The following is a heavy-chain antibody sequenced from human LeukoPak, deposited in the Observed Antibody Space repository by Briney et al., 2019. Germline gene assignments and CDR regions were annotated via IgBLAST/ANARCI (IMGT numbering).Heavy chain of an antibody. CDR3: ARGIRDCSRTTCYQPFDY. J-gene: IGHJ4*02. V-gene: IGHV3-53*01. CDR2: VYSGGHT. D-gene: IGHD2-2*01. CDR1: GFTLNEHA. Sequence: GGSLRLSCAVSGFTLNEHAVSWVRQAPGKGLEWVSIVYSGGHTYYADSVKGRFTISRDKSKNTLYLQMSSLRAEDTAVYYCARGIRDCSRTTCYQPFDYWGQGALVTVSS.